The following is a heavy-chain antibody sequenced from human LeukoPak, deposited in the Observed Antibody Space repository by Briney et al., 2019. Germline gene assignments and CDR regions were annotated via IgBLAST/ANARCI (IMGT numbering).Heavy chain of an antibody. J-gene: IGHJ6*04. V-gene: IGHV3-21*01. Sequence: GSLRLSWAASGFTFNRFSMDWVRQGPGKGVEWVSSISSSSSYIYYADSVKGRFTISRDNAKNSLYLRMNSLRAEDTAVYYCARCTMVRGVIHYGMDVWGKGTTVTVSS. D-gene: IGHD3-10*01. CDR3: ARCTMVRGVIHYGMDV. CDR1: GFTFNRFS. CDR2: ISSSSSYI.